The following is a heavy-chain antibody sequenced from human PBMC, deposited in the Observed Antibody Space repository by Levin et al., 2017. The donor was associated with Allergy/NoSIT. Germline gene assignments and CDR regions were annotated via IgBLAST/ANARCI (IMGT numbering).Heavy chain of an antibody. D-gene: IGHD3-10*01. J-gene: IGHJ5*02. V-gene: IGHV2-5*02. CDR1: GFSLSTSGVG. CDR3: AHRRSLLWFGDPNWFDP. Sequence: SGPTLVKPTQTLTLTCTFSGFSLSTSGVGVGWIRQPPGKALEWLALIYWDDDKRYSPSLKSRLTITKDTSKNQVVLTMTNMDPVDTATYYCAHRRSLLWFGDPNWFDPWGQGTLVTVSS. CDR2: IYWDDDK.